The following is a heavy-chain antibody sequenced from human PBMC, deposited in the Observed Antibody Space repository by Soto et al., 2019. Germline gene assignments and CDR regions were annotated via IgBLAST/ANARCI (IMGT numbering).Heavy chain of an antibody. V-gene: IGHV1-69*06. J-gene: IGHJ6*02. D-gene: IGHD2-21*02. CDR3: ARGTGGNSVFYYYGMDV. CDR1: GGTFSSYA. Sequence: GASVKVSCKASGGTFSSYAISWVRQAPGQGLEWMGGIIPIFGTANYAQKFQGRVTITADKSTSTAYMELSSLRSEDTAVYYCARGTGGNSVFYYYGMDVWGQGTTVTVS. CDR2: IIPIFGTA.